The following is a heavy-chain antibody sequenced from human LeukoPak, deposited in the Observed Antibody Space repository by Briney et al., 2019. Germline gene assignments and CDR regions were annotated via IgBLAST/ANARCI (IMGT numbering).Heavy chain of an antibody. CDR3: ARGGPEDNWNLDY. D-gene: IGHD1-20*01. Sequence: GGSLRLSCAASGFTFDDYAMHWVRQAPGKGLEWVSGISWNSGSIGYADSVKGRFTISRDNAKNSLYLQMNSLRAEDTAVYYCARGGPEDNWNLDYWGQGTLVTVSS. V-gene: IGHV3-9*01. CDR1: GFTFDDYA. CDR2: ISWNSGSI. J-gene: IGHJ4*02.